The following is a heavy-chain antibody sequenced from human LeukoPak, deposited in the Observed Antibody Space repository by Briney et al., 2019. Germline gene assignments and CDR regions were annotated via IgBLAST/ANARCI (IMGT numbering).Heavy chain of an antibody. D-gene: IGHD6-19*01. J-gene: IGHJ4*02. CDR1: GGSFSGYY. CDR3: AREAVAPEYYFDY. CDR2: INHSGST. V-gene: IGHV4-34*01. Sequence: PSETLSLTCAVYGGSFSGYYWSWIRQPPGKGLEWIGEINHSGSTNYNPSLKSRVTISVDTSKNQFSLKLSSVTAADTAVYYCAREAVAPEYYFDYWGQGTLVTVSS.